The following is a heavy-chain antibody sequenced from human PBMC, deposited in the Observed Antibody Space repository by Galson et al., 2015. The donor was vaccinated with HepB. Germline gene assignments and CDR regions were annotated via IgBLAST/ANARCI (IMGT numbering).Heavy chain of an antibody. CDR1: GDTLTSYS. CDR2: IIAVLDLP. CDR3: ARWGMDAFDV. J-gene: IGHJ3*01. Sequence: SVKVSCKASGDTLTSYSIGWLRQAPGQGLEWMGRIIAVLDLPEYAQKFQGRVTITADRSTSTAYMELSSLRSDDTAVYFCARWGMDAFDVWGQGTKGTVSS. V-gene: IGHV1-69*02. D-gene: IGHD3-16*01.